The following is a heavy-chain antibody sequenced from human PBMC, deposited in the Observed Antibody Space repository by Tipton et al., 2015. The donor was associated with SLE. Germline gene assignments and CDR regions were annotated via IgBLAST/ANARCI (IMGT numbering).Heavy chain of an antibody. V-gene: IGHV4-61*09. D-gene: IGHD3-10*01. CDR1: GGSISSGSYY. CDR2: IYTSGST. Sequence: LRLSCTVSGGSISSGSYYWSWIRQPAGKGLEWIGYIYTSGSTNYNPSLKSRVTISVDTSKNQFSLKLSSVTAADTAVYYCARDSAVVRGVDYWGQGTLVTVSS. CDR3: ARDSAVVRGVDY. J-gene: IGHJ4*02.